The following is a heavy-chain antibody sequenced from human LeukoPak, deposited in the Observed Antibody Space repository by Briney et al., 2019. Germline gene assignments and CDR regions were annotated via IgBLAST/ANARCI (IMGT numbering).Heavy chain of an antibody. J-gene: IGHJ5*02. D-gene: IGHD6-19*01. Sequence: SETLSLTCTVSGGSISSGSYYWGWIRQPPGKGLEWIGSIHYIGSTYYNPSLKSRVTISVDTSKNQFSLKLSSVTAADTAVYSCARHGGSGWYGGWFDPWGQGTLVTVSS. V-gene: IGHV4-39*01. CDR1: GGSISSGSYY. CDR3: ARHGGSGWYGGWFDP. CDR2: IHYIGST.